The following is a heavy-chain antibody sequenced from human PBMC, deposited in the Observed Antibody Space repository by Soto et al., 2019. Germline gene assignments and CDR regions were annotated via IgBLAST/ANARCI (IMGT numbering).Heavy chain of an antibody. CDR1: GFSFNSYG. CDR2: VSYDGINK. J-gene: IGHJ4*02. CDR3: AKDRHIRGVVDGRFLDS. D-gene: IGHD3-10*01. V-gene: IGHV3-30*18. Sequence: QVQLVESGGGVVQPGRSLRLSCAASGFSFNSYGMHWVRQAPGEGLEWVAGVSYDGINKDYADSVKGRFTIPRDNSKNAVSLQVNSLRPEDTAGFYCAKDRHIRGVVDGRFLDSWGQGTLVSVSS.